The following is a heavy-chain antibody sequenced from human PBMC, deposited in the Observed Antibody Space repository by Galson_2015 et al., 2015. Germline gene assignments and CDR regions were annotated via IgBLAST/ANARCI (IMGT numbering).Heavy chain of an antibody. V-gene: IGHV1-69*13. D-gene: IGHD3-10*01. CDR2: IIPIFGTA. CDR1: GDTFSTYT. CDR3: ARGSGNYYGSATRDYYYYMDV. J-gene: IGHJ6*03. Sequence: SVKVSCKASGDTFSTYTISWVRQAPGQGLEWMGGIIPIFGTANYAQKFQGRVTITADESTSTAYMELSSLRSEDTAVFFCARGSGNYYGSATRDYYYYMDVWGKGTTVTVSS.